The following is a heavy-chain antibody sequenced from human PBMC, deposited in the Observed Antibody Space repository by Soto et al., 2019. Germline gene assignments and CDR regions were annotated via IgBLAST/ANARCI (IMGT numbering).Heavy chain of an antibody. CDR2: ISGSGGST. D-gene: IGHD2-2*01. V-gene: IGHV3-23*01. CDR3: AKVVPAAMGAPSAFDI. CDR1: GFTFSSYA. J-gene: IGHJ3*02. Sequence: GGSLRLSCAASGFTFSSYAMSWVRQAPGKGLEWVSAISGSGGSTYYADSVKGRFTISRDNSKNTLYLQMNSLRAEDTAVYYCAKVVPAAMGAPSAFDIWGQGTMVTVSS.